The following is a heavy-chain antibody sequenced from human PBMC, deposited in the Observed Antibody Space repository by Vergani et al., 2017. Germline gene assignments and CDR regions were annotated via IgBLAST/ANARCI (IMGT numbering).Heavy chain of an antibody. D-gene: IGHD6-19*01. CDR2: ISYDGSNK. V-gene: IGHV3-30*01. CDR1: GFTFSSYA. J-gene: IGHJ4*02. Sequence: VQLVESGGGFVQPGGSLRLSCAASGFTFSSYAMHWVRQAPGKGLEWVAVISYDGSNKYYADSVKGRFTISRDNSKNTLYLQMNSLRAEDTAVYYCARLFPAYSSGWYDLDYWGQGTLVTVSS. CDR3: ARLFPAYSSGWYDLDY.